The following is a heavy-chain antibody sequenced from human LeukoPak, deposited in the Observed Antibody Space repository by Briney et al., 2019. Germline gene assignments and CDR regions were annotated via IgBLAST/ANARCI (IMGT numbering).Heavy chain of an antibody. CDR2: ISAYNGNT. D-gene: IGHD3-22*01. J-gene: IGHJ4*02. CDR1: GYTFISYG. Sequence: GASVTVSCTASGYTFISYGISWMRQAPGQGLEWMGWISAYNGNTNNAQKFQGRVTVTTDTSTSTAYMELRSLRSDDTAVYHCARDDRSGYYDDWGQGTLVTVSS. CDR3: ARDDRSGYYDD. V-gene: IGHV1-18*01.